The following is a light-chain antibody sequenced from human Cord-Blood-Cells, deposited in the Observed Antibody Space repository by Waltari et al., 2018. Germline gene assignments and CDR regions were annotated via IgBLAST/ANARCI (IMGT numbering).Light chain of an antibody. V-gene: IGLV6-57*01. Sequence: NFMLTQPHSVSESPGKTVTISCTRSTGSIASNHVQWYHQRPGSSPTTVIYEDNQSPSGVPDRFSGSIDSSSNSASLTISGLKTEDEADYYCQSYDSSNQVFGGGTKLTVL. CDR3: QSYDSSNQV. J-gene: IGLJ2*01. CDR2: EDN. CDR1: TGSIASNH.